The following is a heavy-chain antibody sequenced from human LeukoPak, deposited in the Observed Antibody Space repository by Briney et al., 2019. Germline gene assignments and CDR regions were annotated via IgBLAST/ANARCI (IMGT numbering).Heavy chain of an antibody. CDR2: IKPNSGDT. Sequence: AASVKVSCKASGYTFTAYYMHWVRQAPGQGPEWMGWIKPNSGDTWYAQKFQGRVTLTRDTSISTAYMELSSLDSDDTAVYYCASEQGIAAYFDYWGQGTLVTVSS. CDR1: GYTFTAYY. V-gene: IGHV1-2*02. CDR3: ASEQGIAAYFDY. D-gene: IGHD6-25*01. J-gene: IGHJ4*02.